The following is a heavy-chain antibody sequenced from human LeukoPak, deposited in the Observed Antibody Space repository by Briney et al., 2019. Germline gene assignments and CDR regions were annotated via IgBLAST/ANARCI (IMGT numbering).Heavy chain of an antibody. CDR3: AKRPEVAGIVDY. V-gene: IGHV3-23*01. CDR1: AFTFSDYY. CDR2: ISGSGGST. Sequence: GGSLRLSCAASAFTFSDYYMSWIRQAPGKGLEWVSAISGSGGSTYYADSVKGRFTISRDNSKNTLYLQMNSLRAEDTAVYYCAKRPEVAGIVDYWGQGTLVTVSS. J-gene: IGHJ4*02. D-gene: IGHD6-19*01.